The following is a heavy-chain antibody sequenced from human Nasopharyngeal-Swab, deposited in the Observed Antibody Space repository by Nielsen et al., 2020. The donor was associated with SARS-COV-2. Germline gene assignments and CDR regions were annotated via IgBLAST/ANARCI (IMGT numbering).Heavy chain of an antibody. Sequence: ASVKVSCKASGYSFTSSDINWVRQATGQGLEWMGWMNPNNGNTDYAQKFQGRVTMTRDTSISTAYMELSSLTSEDTAVYYCARGDTGSYSAHWGQGTLVTVSS. CDR2: MNPNNGNT. CDR3: ARGDTGSYSAH. D-gene: IGHD1-26*01. J-gene: IGHJ4*02. CDR1: GYSFTSSD. V-gene: IGHV1-8*01.